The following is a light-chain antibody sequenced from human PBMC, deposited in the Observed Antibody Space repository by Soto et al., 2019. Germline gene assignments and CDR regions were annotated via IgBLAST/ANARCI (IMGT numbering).Light chain of an antibody. Sequence: QSVLTQPPSASGTPGQRVTISCSGSSSNIGSNTVNWYQQLPGTAPKLLIYSNERPSGVPDRFSGSKSGTSASLAISGLQSEDEADFYCAAWDDSLNAYVIGTGTKLTVL. V-gene: IGLV1-44*01. CDR2: SN. CDR3: AAWDDSLNAYV. CDR1: SSNIGSNT. J-gene: IGLJ1*01.